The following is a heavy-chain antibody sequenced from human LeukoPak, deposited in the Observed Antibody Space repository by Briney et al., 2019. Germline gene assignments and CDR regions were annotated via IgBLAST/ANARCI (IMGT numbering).Heavy chain of an antibody. Sequence: PSETLSLTCAVYGGSFSGDYWSWIRQPPGEGLEWIGEINQSGSTNYNPSLERRVTMSVDTSKNQFFLKLSSVTAADTAVYYCARGFPDKVWVNSRPTAGYFQHWGQGTLVTVSS. J-gene: IGHJ1*01. D-gene: IGHD3-16*02. V-gene: IGHV4-34*01. CDR3: ARGFPDKVWVNSRPTAGYFQH. CDR1: GGSFSGDY. CDR2: INQSGST.